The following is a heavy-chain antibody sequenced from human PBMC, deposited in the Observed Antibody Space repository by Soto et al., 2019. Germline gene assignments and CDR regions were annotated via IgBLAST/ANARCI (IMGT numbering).Heavy chain of an antibody. Sequence: QITLKESGPTLVNPTQTLTLTCTFSGFSLNSNGVGVAWIRQSPGKALEWLAVIFWDDDQRYSPSLEGRLTITKDTSKNQVVLTLANVGPVDASTYFCAHSRMHIHYFYNGMDVWGQGTTVTVS. CDR1: GFSLNSNGVG. J-gene: IGHJ6*02. V-gene: IGHV2-5*02. CDR2: IFWDDDQ. CDR3: AHSRMHIHYFYNGMDV.